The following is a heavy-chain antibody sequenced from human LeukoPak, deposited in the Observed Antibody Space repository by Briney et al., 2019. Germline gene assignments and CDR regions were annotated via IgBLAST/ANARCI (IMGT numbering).Heavy chain of an antibody. CDR1: GYTFTSYG. Sequence: ASVKVSCKASGYTFTSYGISWVRQAPGQGLEWMGWISAYNGNTNYAQRLQGRVTMTTDTSTSTAYMELRSLRSDDTAVYYCARDPGRQWLAYYYYGMDVWGQGTTVTVSS. D-gene: IGHD6-19*01. CDR2: ISAYNGNT. V-gene: IGHV1-18*01. CDR3: ARDPGRQWLAYYYYGMDV. J-gene: IGHJ6*02.